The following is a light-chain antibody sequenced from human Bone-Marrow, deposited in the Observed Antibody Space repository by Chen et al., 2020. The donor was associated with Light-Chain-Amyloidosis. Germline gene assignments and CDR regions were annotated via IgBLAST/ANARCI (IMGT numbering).Light chain of an antibody. V-gene: IGKV3-11*01. Sequence: EIVLTQSPATLSLSPGERATLSCRSSQSVRRSLAWYQQRPGQAPRLLFYDTSDRASGIPARFSGSGSGTDFTLTISSLGPEDFAVYFCQQRSNWPPWFFTFGPGTRVEI. CDR2: DTS. J-gene: IGKJ3*01. CDR1: QSVRRS. CDR3: QQRSNWPPWFFT.